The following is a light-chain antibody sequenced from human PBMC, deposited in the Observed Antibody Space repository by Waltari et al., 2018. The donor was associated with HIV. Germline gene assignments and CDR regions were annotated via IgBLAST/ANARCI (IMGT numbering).Light chain of an antibody. J-gene: IGKJ1*01. Sequence: DIQMTQSPSTLSASIGYRVTITCRASQSISVWLAWYHQKPGKAPKLLIYEASNLESGVPSRFSGTGSGTEFTLTISRLQPDDSATFYCQQYDSFPWTFGQGTKVGIK. V-gene: IGKV1-5*03. CDR2: EAS. CDR1: QSISVW. CDR3: QQYDSFPWT.